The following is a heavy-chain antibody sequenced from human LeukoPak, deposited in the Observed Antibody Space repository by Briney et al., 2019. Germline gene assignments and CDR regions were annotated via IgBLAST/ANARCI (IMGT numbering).Heavy chain of an antibody. CDR2: ISGSGGST. CDR1: GFTFSSYA. V-gene: IGHV3-23*01. Sequence: GGSLRLSCAASGFTFSSYAMSWVRQAPGKGLEWVSAISGSGGSTYYADSVKGRFTISRDNSKNTLYLQMNSLRAEDTAVYYCAKDRGYCSGGSCYRSFDYWGQGTLVTVSS. J-gene: IGHJ4*02. D-gene: IGHD2-15*01. CDR3: AKDRGYCSGGSCYRSFDY.